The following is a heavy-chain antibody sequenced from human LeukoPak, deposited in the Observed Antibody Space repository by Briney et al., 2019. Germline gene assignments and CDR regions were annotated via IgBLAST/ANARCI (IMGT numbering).Heavy chain of an antibody. CDR3: AKMYGGTYIGN. V-gene: IGHV3-48*03. D-gene: IGHD1-26*01. J-gene: IGHJ4*02. CDR1: GFTFSSYE. CDR2: ISSSSSTI. Sequence: PGGSLRLSCAASGFTFSSYEMNWVRQAPGKGLEWVSYISSSSSTIYYAESVEGRFTISRDNAKNSLYLQMNSLRAEDTAVYYCAKMYGGTYIGNWGQGTLVTVSA.